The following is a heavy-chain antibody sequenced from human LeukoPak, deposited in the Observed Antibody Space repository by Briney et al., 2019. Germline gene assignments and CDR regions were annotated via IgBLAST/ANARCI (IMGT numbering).Heavy chain of an antibody. J-gene: IGHJ4*02. D-gene: IGHD3-9*01. CDR1: GLTFRDYY. CDR2: VSISGSTT. V-gene: IGHV3-11*01. Sequence: AGSLRLSCAASGLTFRDYYISWIWQGPAQGLEWDSYVSISGSTTYYAASVRGRFTISRDNAKNSVYLQMDSLRAEDTAVYYCARRSQGDITTGDCVTEIHFFDSWGPGTLVTVSS. CDR3: ARRSQGDITTGDCVTEIHFFDS.